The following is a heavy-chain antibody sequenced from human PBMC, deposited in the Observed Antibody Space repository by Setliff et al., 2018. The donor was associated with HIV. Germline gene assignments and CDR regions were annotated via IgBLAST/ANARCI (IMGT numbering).Heavy chain of an antibody. CDR3: ARQYGGSDQYYYGMDV. Sequence: SETLSLTCGIYGGSFSDYYWSWIRQPPGKGLEWIGEIDHRGRPKYNPSLNSRVTMSVDKSRNQFSLKLSSVTAADTAVYYCARQYGGSDQYYYGMDVWGQGTTVTSP. J-gene: IGHJ6*02. V-gene: IGHV4-34*01. CDR1: GGSFSDYY. D-gene: IGHD2-15*01. CDR2: IDHRGRP.